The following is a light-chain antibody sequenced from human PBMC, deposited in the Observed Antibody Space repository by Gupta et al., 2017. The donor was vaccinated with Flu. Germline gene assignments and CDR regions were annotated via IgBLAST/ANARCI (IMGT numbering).Light chain of an antibody. V-gene: IGKV1-9*01. CDR1: RDIHSY. CDR2: AAS. J-gene: IGKJ2*01. CDR3: QQLDDSPYT. Sequence: GNRVNIARRASRDIHSYLAWFQQKPGQAPKLLIYAASSLQSGVPSRFSGSESGTEFTLTISSLQPEDFATYYCQQLDDSPYTFGQGTQMDIK.